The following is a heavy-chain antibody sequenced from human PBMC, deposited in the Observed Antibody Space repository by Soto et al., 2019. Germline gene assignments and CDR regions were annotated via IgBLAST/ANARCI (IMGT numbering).Heavy chain of an antibody. D-gene: IGHD6-13*01. V-gene: IGHV4-4*02. J-gene: IGHJ4*02. CDR2: IYHSGST. CDR1: GGSISSSNW. Sequence: QVQLQESGPGLVKPSGTLSLTCAVSGGSISSSNWWSWVRQPPGKGLEWIGEIYHSGSTNYNPSLKSRXIIXVXTSNNQFSLKLSSVTAADTAVYYCARDPTAAAGLDYWGQGTLVTVSS. CDR3: ARDPTAAAGLDY.